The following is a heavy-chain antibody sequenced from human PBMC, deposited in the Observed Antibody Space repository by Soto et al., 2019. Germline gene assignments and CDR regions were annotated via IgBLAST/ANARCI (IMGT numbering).Heavy chain of an antibody. V-gene: IGHV4-39*01. J-gene: IGHJ4*02. CDR2: IYYSGST. D-gene: IGHD3-10*01. CDR3: ARRNMVRGVIGGYYFDY. CDR1: GGSISSSSYY. Sequence: QLQLQESGPGLVKPSETLSLTCTVSGGSISSSSYYWGWIRQPPGKGLEWIGSIYYSGSTYYNPSLKSRGTISVDTSKNEFPLKLSSVTAADTAGYYCARRNMVRGVIGGYYFDYWGQGTLVTVSS.